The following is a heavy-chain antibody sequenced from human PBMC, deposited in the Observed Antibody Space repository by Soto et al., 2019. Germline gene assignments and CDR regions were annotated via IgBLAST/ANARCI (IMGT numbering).Heavy chain of an antibody. CDR3: AIEGHDILTGPPWVWWFDR. Sequence: QVQLQQWGAGPLRPLETLSLTCAVSGGSFSGYYWAWIRQSPGKGLEWIGEINDSGSINYNPSLKSRVSIPVASWRTHYSLSLRSWTAADTAVYFCAIEGHDILTGPPWVWWFDRWGRGTLVTVSS. J-gene: IGHJ2*01. CDR2: INDSGSI. V-gene: IGHV4-34*01. CDR1: GGSFSGYY. D-gene: IGHD3-9*01.